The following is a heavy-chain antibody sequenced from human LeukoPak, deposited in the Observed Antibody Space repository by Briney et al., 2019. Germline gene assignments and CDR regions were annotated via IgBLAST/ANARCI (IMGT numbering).Heavy chain of an antibody. D-gene: IGHD3-22*01. CDR1: GFTFSNYG. CDR3: ARGRGYDGSDYYYGFFDY. J-gene: IGHJ4*02. CDR2: IWFDGSKK. Sequence: GGSLRLSCAASGFTFSNYGMHCVRQAPGKGLEWVAVIWFDGSKKYHADSVKGRFTISGDNSKNTLYLQTNSLRAEDTAVYYCARGRGYDGSDYYYGFFDYWGQGTLVTVSS. V-gene: IGHV3-33*01.